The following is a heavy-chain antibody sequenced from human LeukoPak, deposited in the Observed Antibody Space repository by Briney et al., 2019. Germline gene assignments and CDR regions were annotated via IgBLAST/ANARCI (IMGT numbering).Heavy chain of an antibody. J-gene: IGHJ4*02. Sequence: GGSLRLSCAASGFTFSSYGMHWVRQAPGKGLEWVAVIWYDGSNKYYADSVKGRFTISRDNSKNTLYLQMNSLRAEDTAVYYCARPPFGSSLSHFDYWGQGTLVTVSS. V-gene: IGHV3-33*01. CDR1: GFTFSSYG. CDR3: ARPPFGSSLSHFDY. CDR2: IWYDGSNK. D-gene: IGHD6-13*01.